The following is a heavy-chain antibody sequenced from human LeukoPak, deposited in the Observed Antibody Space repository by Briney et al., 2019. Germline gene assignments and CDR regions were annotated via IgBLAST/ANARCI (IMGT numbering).Heavy chain of an antibody. Sequence: ASVKVSCKASGGTFSSYAISWVRQAPGQGLELRGRIIPIFGTANYAQKFQGRVTITTDESTSTAYMELSSLRSEDTAVYYCASSSITIFGVVIYGGFDYWGQGTLFTVSS. V-gene: IGHV1-69*05. CDR2: IIPIFGTA. CDR1: GGTFSSYA. CDR3: ASSSITIFGVVIYGGFDY. D-gene: IGHD3-3*01. J-gene: IGHJ4*02.